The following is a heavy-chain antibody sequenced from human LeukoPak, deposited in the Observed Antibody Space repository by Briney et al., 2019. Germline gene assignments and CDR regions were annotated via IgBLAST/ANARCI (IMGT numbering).Heavy chain of an antibody. V-gene: IGHV3-48*01. Sequence: GGSLRLSCVASGFTFSSYSMNWVRQAPGKGLEWVSYITRSSSAKFYADSVKGRFTISRDNAENLLYLQMNSLRAEDTAVYYCTRDQEGSDYWGQGTLVTVSS. CDR3: TRDQEGSDY. J-gene: IGHJ4*02. CDR1: GFTFSSYS. CDR2: ITRSSSAK.